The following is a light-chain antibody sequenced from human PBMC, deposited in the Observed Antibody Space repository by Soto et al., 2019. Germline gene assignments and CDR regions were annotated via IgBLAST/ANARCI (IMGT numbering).Light chain of an antibody. J-gene: IGKJ5*01. CDR1: QNVDNY. CDR2: DAS. CDR3: QQCSFWPRIT. V-gene: IGKV3-11*01. Sequence: VLTQSPATLSLSPGGSATLSCRASQNVDNYLAWYQQKPGQAPRLLIYDASNRATGTPARFSGSGSGTAFTLTISSLEPEDSAVYYCQQCSFWPRITFGQGTRLEIK.